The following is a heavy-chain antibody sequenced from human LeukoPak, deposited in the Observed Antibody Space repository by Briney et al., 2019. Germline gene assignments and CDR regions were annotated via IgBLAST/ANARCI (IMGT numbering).Heavy chain of an antibody. Sequence: PGGSLRLSCAASGFTFSTYDMNWVRQAPGKGLEWVSYISGSSTIIYYADSVKGRFTVSRDEAKNSMYLQMNSLRDEDTAVYYCARDAGSSWYWGALDIWGQGTVVTVSS. CDR2: ISGSSTII. J-gene: IGHJ3*02. CDR3: ARDAGSSWYWGALDI. D-gene: IGHD6-13*01. CDR1: GFTFSTYD. V-gene: IGHV3-48*02.